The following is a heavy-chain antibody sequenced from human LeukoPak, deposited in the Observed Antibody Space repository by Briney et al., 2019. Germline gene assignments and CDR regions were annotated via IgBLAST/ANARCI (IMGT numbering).Heavy chain of an antibody. CDR1: GYIFVSYS. CDR3: ARDSGSYAFDI. V-gene: IGHV1-18*01. Sequence: ASVKVACKASGYIFVSYSISRVRQAPGQGLECMGWISAYNGNTNYAQKLQGRVTMTTDTSTSTAYMELRSLRSGDTAVYYCARDSGSYAFDIWGQGTMVTVSS. J-gene: IGHJ3*02. CDR2: ISAYNGNT. D-gene: IGHD1-26*01.